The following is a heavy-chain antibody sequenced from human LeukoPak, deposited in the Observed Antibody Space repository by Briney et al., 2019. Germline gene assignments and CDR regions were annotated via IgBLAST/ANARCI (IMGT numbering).Heavy chain of an antibody. CDR1: GFTFSDYY. D-gene: IGHD3-22*01. Sequence: PGGSLRLSCVTSGFTFSDYYMSWIRQAPGKGLEWISYISPSSSFANYADSIKGRFTTSRDNAKNSLFLHMNSLGAEDTAMYYCSRDDSSGSHFDSWGQGTLVTVSS. J-gene: IGHJ4*02. CDR2: ISPSSSFA. V-gene: IGHV3-11*05. CDR3: SRDDSSGSHFDS.